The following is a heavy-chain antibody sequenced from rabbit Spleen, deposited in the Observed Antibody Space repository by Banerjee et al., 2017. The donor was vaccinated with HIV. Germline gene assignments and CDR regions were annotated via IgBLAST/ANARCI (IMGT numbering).Heavy chain of an antibody. V-gene: IGHV1S40*01. CDR1: GFSFSSNYW. CDR3: ARDTSSSFSSYGMDL. J-gene: IGHJ3*01. Sequence: QSLEESGGGLVKPGASLTLTCTASGFSFSSNYWICWVRQAPGKGLEWIACINAATAKPVYATWAKGRFTISKTSSTTVTLQMTSLTAADTATYFCARDTSSSFSSYGMDLWGQGTLVTVS. CDR2: INAATAKP. D-gene: IGHD1-1*01.